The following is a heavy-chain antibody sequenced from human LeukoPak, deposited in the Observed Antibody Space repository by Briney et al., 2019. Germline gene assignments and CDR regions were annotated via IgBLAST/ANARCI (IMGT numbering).Heavy chain of an antibody. Sequence: GASVKVSCKASGYTFTSYGISWVRQAPGQGLEWMGWISAYNGNTNYAQKLQGRVTMTTDTSTSTAYMELRSLRSDDTAVYYCARDFRSAFGSGSYPIDYWGQGTLVTVSS. V-gene: IGHV1-18*01. J-gene: IGHJ4*02. CDR2: ISAYNGNT. CDR1: GYTFTSYG. D-gene: IGHD3-10*01. CDR3: ARDFRSAFGSGSYPIDY.